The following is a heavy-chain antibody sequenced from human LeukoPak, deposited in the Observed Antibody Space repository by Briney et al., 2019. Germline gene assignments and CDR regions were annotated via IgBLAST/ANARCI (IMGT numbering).Heavy chain of an antibody. CDR2: IYHSGRT. CDR1: GGSISSGNW. CDR3: ARGLVIPMTGWGPGELPPARHGY. V-gene: IGHV4-4*02. J-gene: IGHJ4*02. D-gene: IGHD1-7*01. Sequence: SETLSLTCAVAGGSISSGNWWTWVRQPPGKGLEWIGEIYHSGRTNYSPSLKSRVTISVDKSKNQFSLKLSSVTAADTAVYYCARGLVIPMTGWGPGELPPARHGYWGQGTLGTVSS.